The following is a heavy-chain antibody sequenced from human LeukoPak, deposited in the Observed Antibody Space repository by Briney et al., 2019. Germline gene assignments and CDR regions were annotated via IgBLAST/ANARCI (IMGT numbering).Heavy chain of an antibody. V-gene: IGHV4-39*07. CDR2: IYYSGST. CDR1: GGSISSSSYY. D-gene: IGHD2-8*01. J-gene: IGHJ6*02. Sequence: SETLSLTCTVSGGSISSSSYYWGWIRQPPGKGLEWIGSIYYSGSTNYNPSLKSRVTISVDTSKNQFSLKLSSVTAADTAVYYCARVPLYCTNGVCYQNYYYYYGMDVWGQGTTVTVSS. CDR3: ARVPLYCTNGVCYQNYYYYYGMDV.